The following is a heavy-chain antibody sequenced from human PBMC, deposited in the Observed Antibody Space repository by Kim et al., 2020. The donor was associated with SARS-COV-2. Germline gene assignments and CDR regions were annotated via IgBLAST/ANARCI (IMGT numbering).Heavy chain of an antibody. V-gene: IGHV3-72*01. CDR1: GFTFSDHY. CDR2: TRNKAKSYTT. CDR3: ARVGSRQLAYAFDI. D-gene: IGHD1-1*01. J-gene: IGHJ3*02. Sequence: GGSLRLSCAASGFTFSDHYMDWVRQAPGKGLEWVGRTRNKAKSYTTEYAASVIGRFTISRDDSKNSLYLQMNSLKTEDTAVYFCARVGSRQLAYAFDIWGQGTMVTVSS.